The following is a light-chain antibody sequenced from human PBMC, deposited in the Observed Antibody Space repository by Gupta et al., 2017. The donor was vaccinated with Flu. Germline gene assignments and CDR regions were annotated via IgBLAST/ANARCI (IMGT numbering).Light chain of an antibody. CDR1: QSVSSY. V-gene: IGKV3-11*01. CDR2: GAS. Sequence: EIVLTQSPVTLSLSPGERVTLSCRASQSVSSYLAWYRHKPGQAPRLLIYGASNRATGTPARFSGSGSGTDFTLTISSLEPEDCAVYYCQQRSNWPITFGQGTRLEIK. CDR3: QQRSNWPIT. J-gene: IGKJ5*01.